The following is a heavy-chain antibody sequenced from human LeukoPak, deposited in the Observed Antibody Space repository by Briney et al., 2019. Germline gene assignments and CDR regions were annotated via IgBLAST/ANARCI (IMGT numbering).Heavy chain of an antibody. D-gene: IGHD6-6*01. J-gene: IGHJ6*02. V-gene: IGHV4-59*01. CDR1: GGSISSYY. CDR2: IYYSGST. CDR3: ARGVPARYYYYGMDV. Sequence: SETLSLAFSVSGGSISSYYWSWIRQPPGKGLEWIGYIYYSGSTNYNPSLKSRVTISVDTPKNQFSLTLRSMLSAYDAAGDCARGVPARYYYYGMDVWGQGTTVTVSS.